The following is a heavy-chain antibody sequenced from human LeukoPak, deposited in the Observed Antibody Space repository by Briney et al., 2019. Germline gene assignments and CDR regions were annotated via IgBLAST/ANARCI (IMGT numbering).Heavy chain of an antibody. CDR2: IYYSGST. Sequence: SETLSLTCTVSGGSISSYYWSWIRQPPGKGLEWIGYIYYSGSTNYNPSLKSRVTISVDTSKNQFSLKLSSVTAADTAVYYCARGRRVGATSYWFDPWGQGTLVTVSS. D-gene: IGHD1-26*01. V-gene: IGHV4-59*01. J-gene: IGHJ5*02. CDR3: ARGRRVGATSYWFDP. CDR1: GGSISSYY.